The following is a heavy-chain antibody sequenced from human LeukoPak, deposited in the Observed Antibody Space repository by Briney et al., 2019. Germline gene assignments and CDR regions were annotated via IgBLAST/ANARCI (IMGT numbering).Heavy chain of an antibody. CDR3: ARGGEVAYFDY. CDR1: GFTFSNYA. CDR2: INSDGSST. Sequence: PGGSLRLSCAASGFTFSNYAMSWARQAPGKGLVWVSRINSDGSSTNYADSVKGRFTISRDSAKNTLYLQMNSLRAEDTAVYYCARGGEVAYFDYWGQGTLVTVSS. J-gene: IGHJ4*02. D-gene: IGHD3-16*01. V-gene: IGHV3-74*01.